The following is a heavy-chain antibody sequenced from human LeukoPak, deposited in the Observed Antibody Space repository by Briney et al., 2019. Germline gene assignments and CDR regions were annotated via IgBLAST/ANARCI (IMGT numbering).Heavy chain of an antibody. Sequence: SETLSLTCTVSGGSISSDYWSWIRQPPGKGLEWIGYIYYSGRTYYNPSLKSRITISVDTSKNQFSLKLSSVTAADTAVYYCARGFYGPHYWGQGTLVSASS. J-gene: IGHJ4*02. CDR3: ARGFYGPHY. CDR1: GGSISSDY. CDR2: IYYSGRT. V-gene: IGHV4-59*01. D-gene: IGHD4-17*01.